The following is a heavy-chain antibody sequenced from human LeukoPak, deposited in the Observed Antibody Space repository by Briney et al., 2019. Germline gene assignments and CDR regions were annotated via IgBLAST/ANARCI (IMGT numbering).Heavy chain of an antibody. CDR3: ARDSPVATW. J-gene: IGHJ4*02. D-gene: IGHD1-26*01. Sequence: PGGSLRLSCTASGFTFTSYAMTWVRQAPGKGLEWVSGISGSGGHTYNADSVEGRFTISRDNSKNTVSLQLSSLRADDTAKYYCARDSPVATWWGQGTLVTVSS. V-gene: IGHV3-23*01. CDR1: GFTFTSYA. CDR2: ISGSGGHT.